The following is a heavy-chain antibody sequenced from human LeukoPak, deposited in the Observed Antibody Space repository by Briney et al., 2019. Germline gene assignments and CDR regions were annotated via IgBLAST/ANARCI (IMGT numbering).Heavy chain of an antibody. CDR2: MNPNSGNT. Sequence: ASVKVSCKASGYTFIRYDMSWVRQATGQGLEWMGWMNPNSGNTDYAQKFQGRVTITRNTSISTVYMELSSLRSEDTAVYYCARVNPDYYYYMDVWGKGTTVTVSS. V-gene: IGHV1-8*01. CDR3: ARVNPDYYYYMDV. CDR1: GYTFIRYD. J-gene: IGHJ6*03.